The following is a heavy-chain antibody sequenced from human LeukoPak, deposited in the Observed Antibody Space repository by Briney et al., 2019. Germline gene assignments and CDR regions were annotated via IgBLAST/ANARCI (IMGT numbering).Heavy chain of an antibody. J-gene: IGHJ4*02. CDR1: GYRFSSYW. D-gene: IGHD3-10*01. Sequence: GESLKISSKGSGYRFSSYWIGRVRRMPGKGLEWMGIIYPGDADTRYSPSFQGQVTISADKSMSTAYLQWSSLKASDTAMYYCARHAAAVRDYGSGSYFYIDYWGQGTLVTVSS. CDR2: IYPGDADT. CDR3: ARHAAAVRDYGSGSYFYIDY. V-gene: IGHV5-51*01.